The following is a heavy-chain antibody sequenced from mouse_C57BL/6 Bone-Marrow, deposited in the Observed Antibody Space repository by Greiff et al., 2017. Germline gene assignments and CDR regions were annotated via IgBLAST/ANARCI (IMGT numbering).Heavy chain of an antibody. V-gene: IGHV10-1*01. J-gene: IGHJ3*01. CDR1: GFSFNTYA. Sequence: EVKLMESGGGLVQPKGSLKLSCAASGFSFNTYAMNWVRQAPGTGLEWVARIRSKSNNSATYYAVSVKDRFTISRDDSESILYLQMNNLKTEDTAMYYCVRHLYYGKWWFAYRGQGTLVTVSA. CDR3: VRHLYYGKWWFAY. CDR2: IRSKSNNSAT. D-gene: IGHD2-1*01.